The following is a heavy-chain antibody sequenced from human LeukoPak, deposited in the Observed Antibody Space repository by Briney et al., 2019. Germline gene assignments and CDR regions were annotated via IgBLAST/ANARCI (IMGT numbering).Heavy chain of an antibody. CDR3: ARLPLPGWWELQGALDY. CDR2: IYTSGNT. Sequence: SETLSLTCTVSGGSISTYYWSWIRQPAGKGLEWIGRIYTSGNTNYNPSLKSRVTMSVDTSKNQFSLKLSSVTAADTAVYYCARLPLPGWWELQGALDYWGQGTLVTVSS. CDR1: GGSISTYY. D-gene: IGHD1-26*01. J-gene: IGHJ4*02. V-gene: IGHV4-4*07.